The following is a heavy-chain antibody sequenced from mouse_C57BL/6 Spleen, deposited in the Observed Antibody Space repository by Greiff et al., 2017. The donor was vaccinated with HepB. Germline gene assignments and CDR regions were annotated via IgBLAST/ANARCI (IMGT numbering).Heavy chain of an antibody. CDR3: ARKKNGNLPYAMDY. D-gene: IGHD2-1*01. J-gene: IGHJ4*01. V-gene: IGHV1-22*01. CDR1: GYTFTDYN. CDR2: INPNNGGT. Sequence: VQLQQSGPELVKPGASVKMSCKASGYTFTDYNMHWVKQSHGKSLEWIGYINPNNGGTSYNQKFKGKATLTVNKSSSTAYMELRSLTSEDSAVYYCARKKNGNLPYAMDYWGQGTSVTVSS.